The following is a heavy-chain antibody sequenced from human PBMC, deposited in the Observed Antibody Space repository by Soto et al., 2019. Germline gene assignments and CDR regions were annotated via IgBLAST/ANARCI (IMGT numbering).Heavy chain of an antibody. CDR1: GDSITDHY. D-gene: IGHD5-12*01. CDR3: ARYSVATIRLFDY. CDR2: IHHTGTA. J-gene: IGHJ4*02. Sequence: SGTLSLTCTVSGDSITDHYWSWIRESPGKGLEWIAYIHHTGTANYNPSLKSRVTISVDTSKSQFSLRLSSVTAADTAVYFCARYSVATIRLFDYWGQGTLVTVSS. V-gene: IGHV4-59*11.